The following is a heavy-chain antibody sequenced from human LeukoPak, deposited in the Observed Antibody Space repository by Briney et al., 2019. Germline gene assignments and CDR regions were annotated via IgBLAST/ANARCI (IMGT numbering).Heavy chain of an antibody. V-gene: IGHV1-18*01. CDR2: ISAYNGNT. CDR3: ARDPGAAGYSYGYADY. Sequence: ASVKVSCKASGYTFTSYGISWVRQAPGQGLEWMGWISAYNGNTNYAQKLQGRFTMTTDTSTSTAYMELRSLRSDDTAVYYCARDPGAAGYSYGYADYWGQGTLVTVSA. J-gene: IGHJ4*02. D-gene: IGHD5-18*01. CDR1: GYTFTSYG.